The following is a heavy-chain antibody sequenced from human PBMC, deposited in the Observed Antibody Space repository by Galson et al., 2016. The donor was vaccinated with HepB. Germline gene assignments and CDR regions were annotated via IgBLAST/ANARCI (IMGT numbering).Heavy chain of an antibody. D-gene: IGHD2-15*01. Sequence: SLRLSCAGSGFTFSNYAIHWVRQAPGKGLEWVAVISYDGKNKNYADSVKGRFTISRDNSKNTLSLQMNSLNREDTAMYHCATERVALAVAIRPPWFDPWGQGTLVTVSS. J-gene: IGHJ5*02. CDR3: ATERVALAVAIRPPWFDP. CDR1: GFTFSNYA. CDR2: ISYDGKNK. V-gene: IGHV3-30*04.